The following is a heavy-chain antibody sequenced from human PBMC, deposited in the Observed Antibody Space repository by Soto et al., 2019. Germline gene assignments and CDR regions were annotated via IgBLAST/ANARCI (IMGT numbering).Heavy chain of an antibody. CDR3: ASSDTTADYYYGMDV. D-gene: IGHD1-26*01. CDR1: GYTFTSYA. CDR2: INAGNGNT. V-gene: IGHV1-3*01. Sequence: ASVKVSCKASGYTFTSYAMHWVRQAPGQRLEWMGWINAGNGNTKYSQKFQGRVTITRDTSASTAYMELSSLRSEDTAVYYCASSDTTADYYYGMDVWSQGTTVTVSS. J-gene: IGHJ6*02.